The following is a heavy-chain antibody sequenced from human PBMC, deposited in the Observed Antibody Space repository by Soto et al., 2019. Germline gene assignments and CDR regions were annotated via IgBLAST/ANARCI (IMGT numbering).Heavy chain of an antibody. J-gene: IGHJ6*02. CDR2: ICPGDSDT. CDR1: GYSFTSYW. CDR3: ARDYYDSSGYPWSYYGMDV. Sequence: GESLKISCKGSGYSFTSYWIGWVRQMPGKGLEWMGIICPGDSDTRYSPSFQGQVTISADKSISTAYLQWSSLKASDTAMYYCARDYYDSSGYPWSYYGMDVWGQGTTVTVSS. D-gene: IGHD3-22*01. V-gene: IGHV5-51*01.